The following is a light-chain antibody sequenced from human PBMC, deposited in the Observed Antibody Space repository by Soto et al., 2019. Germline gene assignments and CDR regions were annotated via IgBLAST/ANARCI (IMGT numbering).Light chain of an antibody. V-gene: IGKV3-20*01. J-gene: IGKJ1*01. CDR2: AAS. Sequence: EIVMTQSPATLSLSPGERATLSCRASQSVGSNYLAWYQQKPGQAPRLLIYAASTRATGIPDRFSGSGSGTDFTLTISRLDPEDLAVYYCQQYGSSLPWTFGQGTKVDIK. CDR1: QSVGSNY. CDR3: QQYGSSLPWT.